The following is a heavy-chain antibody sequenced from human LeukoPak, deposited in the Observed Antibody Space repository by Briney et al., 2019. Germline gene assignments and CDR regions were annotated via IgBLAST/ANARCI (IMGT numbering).Heavy chain of an antibody. D-gene: IGHD2-2*01. CDR3: ARDYCSSTSCYPALDS. Sequence: SGTLSLTCAASGGSISSSNWWSWVRQPPGKGLEWIGEIYHSGSTNYNPSLKSRVTISVDKAKNQFSLKLSSVTAADTAVYYCARDYCSSTSCYPALDSWGQGTLVTVSS. J-gene: IGHJ4*02. CDR2: IYHSGST. CDR1: GGSISSSNW. V-gene: IGHV4-4*02.